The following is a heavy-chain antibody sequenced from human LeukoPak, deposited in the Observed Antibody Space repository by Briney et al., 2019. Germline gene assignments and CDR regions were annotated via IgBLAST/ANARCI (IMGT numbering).Heavy chain of an antibody. J-gene: IGHJ4*02. V-gene: IGHV3-23*01. CDR1: GFTFSSYA. CDR2: ISGSAVST. Sequence: GGSLRLSCAASGFTFSSYAITWVRKAPGKGLEWVSNISGSAVSTYYADSVKGRFTISRDNSKNTVYLQMNTLRAEDTAVYYCAKDSGYSFGFDYWGQGTLVTVSS. D-gene: IGHD5-18*01. CDR3: AKDSGYSFGFDY.